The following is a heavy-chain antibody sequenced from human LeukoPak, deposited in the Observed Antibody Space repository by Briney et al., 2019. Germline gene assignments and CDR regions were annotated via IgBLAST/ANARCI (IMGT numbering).Heavy chain of an antibody. D-gene: IGHD3-22*01. V-gene: IGHV1-46*01. CDR3: ARSSEGILAYYYDSSGYYNGGFDP. CDR2: INPSGGST. J-gene: IGHJ5*02. CDR1: GYTFTSYY. Sequence: ASVKVSCKASGYTFTSYYMHWVRQAPGQGLEWMGRINPSGGSTSYAQKFQGRVTMTRDTSTSTVYMELSSLRSEDTAVYYCARSSEGILAYYYDSSGYYNGGFDPWGQGTPVTVSS.